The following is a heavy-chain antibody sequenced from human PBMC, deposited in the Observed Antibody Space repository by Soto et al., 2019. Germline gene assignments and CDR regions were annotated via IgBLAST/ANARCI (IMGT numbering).Heavy chain of an antibody. CDR1: GFTFSSYW. CDR3: ARDHPGYCSGGSCYGVDY. CDR2: INSDGSST. J-gene: IGHJ4*02. D-gene: IGHD2-15*01. V-gene: IGHV3-74*01. Sequence: GGSLRLSCAASGFTFSSYWMHWVRQAPGKGLVWVSRINSDGSSTSYADSVKGRFTISRDNAKNTLYLQMNSLRAEDTAVYYCARDHPGYCSGGSCYGVDYWGQGTLVTVSS.